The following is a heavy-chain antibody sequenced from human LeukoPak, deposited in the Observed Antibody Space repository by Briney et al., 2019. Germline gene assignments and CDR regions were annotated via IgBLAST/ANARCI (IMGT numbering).Heavy chain of an antibody. CDR3: ARDRGTTVTTRTYWYFDL. CDR1: GYTFTSYY. Sequence: ASVKVSCKASGYTFTSYYMHWVRQAPGQGLEWMGIFSPSGGSTSYAQKFQGRVTMTRDTSTSTVYMELSSLRSEDTAVYYCARDRGTTVTTRTYWYFDLWGRGTLVTVSS. CDR2: FSPSGGST. J-gene: IGHJ2*01. D-gene: IGHD4-17*01. V-gene: IGHV1-46*01.